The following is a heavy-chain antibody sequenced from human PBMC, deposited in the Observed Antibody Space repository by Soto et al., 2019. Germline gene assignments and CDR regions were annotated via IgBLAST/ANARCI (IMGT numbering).Heavy chain of an antibody. V-gene: IGHV5-10-1*01. D-gene: IGHD6-13*01. Sequence: GESLKISCKGSGYSFTSYWISWVRQMPGKGLEWMGRIDPSDSNTNYSPSFQGHVTISADKSISTAYLQWSSLKASDTAMYYCARSEYSGTWHDYYYYGLDVWGRGTTVTVSS. CDR2: IDPSDSNT. CDR3: ARSEYSGTWHDYYYYGLDV. J-gene: IGHJ6*02. CDR1: GYSFTSYW.